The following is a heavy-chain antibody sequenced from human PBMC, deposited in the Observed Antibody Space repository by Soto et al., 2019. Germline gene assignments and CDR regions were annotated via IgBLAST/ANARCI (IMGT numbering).Heavy chain of an antibody. J-gene: IGHJ4*02. CDR3: ATHAIGASFDY. CDR2: INHSGST. Sequence: PSETLSLTCAVYGGSFSGYYWSWIRQPPGKGLEWIGEINHSGSTNYNPSLKSRVTISVDTSKNQFSLKLSSVTAADTAVYYCATHAIGASFDYWGQGTLVTVSS. V-gene: IGHV4-34*01. CDR1: GGSFSGYY. D-gene: IGHD2-21*01.